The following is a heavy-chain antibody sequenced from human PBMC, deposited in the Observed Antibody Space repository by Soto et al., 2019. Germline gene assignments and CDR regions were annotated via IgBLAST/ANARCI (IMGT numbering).Heavy chain of an antibody. Sequence: EVQLLESGGGLVQPGGSLRLSCAASGFTFSSYAMSCVRQAPGKGLEWVSAISGSGGSTYYADSVKGRFTISRDNSKNTLELQMNSLRTEDTVVYYCSTGRWGQGMDVWGQGTTVTVSS. D-gene: IGHD7-27*01. CDR1: GFTFSSYA. V-gene: IGHV3-23*01. CDR3: STGRWGQGMDV. CDR2: ISGSGGST. J-gene: IGHJ6*02.